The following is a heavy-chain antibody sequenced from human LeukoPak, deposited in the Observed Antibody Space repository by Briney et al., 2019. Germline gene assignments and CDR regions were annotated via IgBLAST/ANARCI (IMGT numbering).Heavy chain of an antibody. D-gene: IGHD3-16*01. V-gene: IGHV1-69*04. J-gene: IGHJ5*02. CDR2: IIPILGRA. CDR3: ARGPMLTFGGVPDSCWSAP. Sequence: ASVKVSCKASGGTFSSYAISWVRQAPGQGLEWMGRIIPILGRANYAQKFQGRVTITADKSTSTAYMELRSLRSEDTAAYYRARGPMLTFGGVPDSCWSAPSGQGTLVTVPS. CDR1: GGTFSSYA.